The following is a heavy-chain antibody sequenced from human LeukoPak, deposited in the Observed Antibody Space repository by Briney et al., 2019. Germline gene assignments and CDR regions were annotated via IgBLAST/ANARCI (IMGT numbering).Heavy chain of an antibody. V-gene: IGHV3-23*01. J-gene: IGHJ4*02. D-gene: IGHD3-10*01. CDR3: AKRKEELNIDY. Sequence: PGGSLRLSCAASGFTFSSYAMSWVRQAPGKGLECVSAITNSGGTTYYADSVKGRFTISRDNSKKELYLQMNSLRPEDTAVYYCAKRKEELNIDYWGQGTLVTVSS. CDR2: ITNSGGTT. CDR1: GFTFSSYA.